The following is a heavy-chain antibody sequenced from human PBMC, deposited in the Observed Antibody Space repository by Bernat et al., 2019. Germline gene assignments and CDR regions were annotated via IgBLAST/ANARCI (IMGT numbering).Heavy chain of an antibody. Sequence: QVTLRESGPALVKPTQTLTLTCTFSGFSLSTSGVCVSWVRQPPGKALEWLALINWDDDKYYNTSLKTRLTISKDTSKNQVVLTLTSMDPVDTATYYCARTITIFSPGYYYMDVWGKGTTVTVSS. J-gene: IGHJ6*03. D-gene: IGHD3-9*01. CDR2: INWDDDK. V-gene: IGHV2-70*20. CDR1: GFSLSTSGVC. CDR3: ARTITIFSPGYYYMDV.